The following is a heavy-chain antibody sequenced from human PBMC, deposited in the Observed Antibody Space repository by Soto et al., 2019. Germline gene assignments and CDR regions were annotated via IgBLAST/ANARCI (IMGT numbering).Heavy chain of an antibody. CDR1: GYTFTSYG. V-gene: IGHV1-18*04. CDR2: ISTYNGNT. Sequence: ASVKVSCKASGYTFTSYGISWVRQAPGQGLEWMGWISTYNGNTNYAQNLQGRVTMTTDTPTSTAYMELRSLRSDDTAVYYCARDVYDFWSRKIGDAFDIWGQGTMVTVS. D-gene: IGHD3-3*01. CDR3: ARDVYDFWSRKIGDAFDI. J-gene: IGHJ3*02.